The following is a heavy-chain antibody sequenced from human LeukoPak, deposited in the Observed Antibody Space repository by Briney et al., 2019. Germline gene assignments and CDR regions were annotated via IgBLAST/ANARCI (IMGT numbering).Heavy chain of an antibody. D-gene: IGHD2/OR15-2a*01. CDR1: GYTFINYG. Sequence: GASVTVSCTSSGYTFINYGITWERQAPGQGLEWMGWSSPYNGKTNYAQKLQGRVTMTTDTSTNTAYMELRSLRSDATAVYCCAGGGIDIVSVPVSNWFDPWGQGTLVTVSS. V-gene: IGHV1-18*01. J-gene: IGHJ5*02. CDR2: SSPYNGKT. CDR3: AGGGIDIVSVPVSNWFDP.